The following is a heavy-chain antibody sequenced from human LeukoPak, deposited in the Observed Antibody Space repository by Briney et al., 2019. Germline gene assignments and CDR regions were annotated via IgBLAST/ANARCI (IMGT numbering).Heavy chain of an antibody. CDR2: ISYDGSNK. J-gene: IGHJ4*02. CDR3: ARGERYCSSTSCYVGDY. V-gene: IGHV3-30-3*01. Sequence: GGSLRLSCAASGFTFSSYAMHWVRQAPGKGLEWVAVISYDGSNKYYADSVKGRFTISRDNSKNTLYLQMNSLRAEDTAVYYCARGERYCSSTSCYVGDYWGQGTLVTVSS. CDR1: GFTFSSYA. D-gene: IGHD2-2*01.